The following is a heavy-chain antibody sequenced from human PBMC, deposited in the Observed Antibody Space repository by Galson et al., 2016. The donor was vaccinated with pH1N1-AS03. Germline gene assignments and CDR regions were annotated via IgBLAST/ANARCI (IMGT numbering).Heavy chain of an antibody. D-gene: IGHD3-16*01. V-gene: IGHV1-69*13. Sequence: SVKVSCKASGGTFSSNAINWVRQAPGQGLEWMGGIIPMFGTANYAQNFQGRVTITADESTSTAYMELSSLTSEDTAVYFCARGLRLGHDAFDIWGQGTMVTVSS. CDR3: ARGLRLGHDAFDI. CDR2: IIPMFGTA. J-gene: IGHJ3*02. CDR1: GGTFSSNA.